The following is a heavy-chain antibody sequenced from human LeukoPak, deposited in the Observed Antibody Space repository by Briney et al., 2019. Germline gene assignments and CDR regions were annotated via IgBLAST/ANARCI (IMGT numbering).Heavy chain of an antibody. D-gene: IGHD5-18*01. Sequence: ASVKVSCKASGYTFADYYIHWVRQAPGQGLEWMGWIYPKSGGTNSAQKFQGRVTMTRDTSISTAYMELSRLEFDDTAVYYCARVSSSGYRDWLGPWGQGTLVTVSS. CDR2: IYPKSGGT. CDR3: ARVSSSGYRDWLGP. CDR1: GYTFADYY. J-gene: IGHJ5*02. V-gene: IGHV1-2*02.